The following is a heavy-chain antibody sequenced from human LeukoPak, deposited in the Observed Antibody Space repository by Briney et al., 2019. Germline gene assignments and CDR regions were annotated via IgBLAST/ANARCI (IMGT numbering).Heavy chain of an antibody. J-gene: IGHJ6*02. V-gene: IGHV4-4*02. D-gene: IGHD2-15*01. CDR3: ARHCSGGSCSLGFYYYYYGMDV. Sequence: SETLSLTCAVSGGSISSSNWWSWVRQPPGKGLEWVGEIYHSGGTNYNPSLKSRVTISVDKSKNQFSLKLSSVTAADTAVYYCARHCSGGSCSLGFYYYYYGMDVWGQGTTVTVSS. CDR1: GGSISSSNW. CDR2: IYHSGGT.